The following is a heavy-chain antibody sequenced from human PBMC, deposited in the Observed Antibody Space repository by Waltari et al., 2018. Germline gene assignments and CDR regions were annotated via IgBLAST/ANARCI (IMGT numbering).Heavy chain of an antibody. D-gene: IGHD1-26*01. CDR1: GFTLDNYA. J-gene: IGHJ4*02. V-gene: IGHV3-9*01. CDR2: IYADGSGK. Sequence: EVQLVESGGGLVQPGRSLKLSCATSGFTLDNYAMNWVRQAPGEGLEWVAGIYADGSGKGYADSVKGRFTISRDNAKNSLYLEMNSLSAEDTAFYYCAKDGDEKVGFFFDYWGQGMQVTVSS. CDR3: AKDGDEKVGFFFDY.